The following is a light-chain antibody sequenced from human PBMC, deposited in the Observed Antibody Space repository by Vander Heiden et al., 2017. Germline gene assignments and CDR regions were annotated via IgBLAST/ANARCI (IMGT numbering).Light chain of an antibody. CDR1: SSDVGGYNY. Sequence: QSALTQPASVSGSPGQSITISCTGTSSDVGGYNYVSWYQQHPGKPPKLMFYYVSNRPSGVSNRFSGSKSGNTASLTISGLQAEDEADYYCSSYTSSSTVVFGGGTKLTVL. CDR2: YVS. J-gene: IGLJ2*01. CDR3: SSYTSSSTVV. V-gene: IGLV2-14*01.